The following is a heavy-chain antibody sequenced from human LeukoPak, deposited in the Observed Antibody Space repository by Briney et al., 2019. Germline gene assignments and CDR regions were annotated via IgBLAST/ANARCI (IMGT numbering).Heavy chain of an antibody. J-gene: IGHJ4*02. Sequence: SETLSLTCTVSGGSIRSYYWSWIRQPPGKGLEWIGYIYYTGSTYYSPSLKGRVTISVDTSKNQFSLKLSSVTAADTAVYYCARQSLSADTAMAYWGQGTLVTVSS. V-gene: IGHV4-59*08. CDR3: ARQSLSADTAMAY. CDR1: GGSIRSYY. CDR2: IYYTGST. D-gene: IGHD5-18*01.